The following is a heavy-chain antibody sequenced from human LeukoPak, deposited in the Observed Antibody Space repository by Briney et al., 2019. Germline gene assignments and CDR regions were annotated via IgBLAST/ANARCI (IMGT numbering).Heavy chain of an antibody. Sequence: LGESLKISCKGSGYSFTSYWIGWVRQMPGKGLEWMGIIYPGDSDTRYSPSFQGQVIISADKSISTAYLQWSSLKASDTAMYYCARVVYAGYYYDSSGPRPTEGAFDIWGQGTMVTVSS. V-gene: IGHV5-51*01. D-gene: IGHD3-22*01. CDR3: ARVVYAGYYYDSSGPRPTEGAFDI. CDR2: IYPGDSDT. CDR1: GYSFTSYW. J-gene: IGHJ3*02.